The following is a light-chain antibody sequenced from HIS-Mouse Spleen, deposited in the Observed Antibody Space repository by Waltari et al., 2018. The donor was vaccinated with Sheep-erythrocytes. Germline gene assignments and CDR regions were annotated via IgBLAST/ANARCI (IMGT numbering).Light chain of an antibody. J-gene: IGLJ3*02. Sequence: QSALTQPPSASGSPGQSVTISCTGTSSDVGGYNYVSWYQQHPGKAPKPMIYEGSKRPSGVPDRFSGSTSGNTASLTVSGLQAEDEADYYCSSYAGSNNWVFGGGTKLTVL. CDR3: SSYAGSNNWV. CDR1: SSDVGGYNY. CDR2: EGS. V-gene: IGLV2-8*01.